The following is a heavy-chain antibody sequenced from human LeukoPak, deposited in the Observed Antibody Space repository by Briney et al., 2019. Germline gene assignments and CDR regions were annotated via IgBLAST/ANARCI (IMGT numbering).Heavy chain of an antibody. CDR1: GGSISSYY. V-gene: IGHV4-59*12. CDR2: IYYSGST. J-gene: IGHJ6*02. Sequence: SETLSLTCTVSGGSISSYYWSWIRQPPGKGLEWIGYIYYSGSTNYNPSLKSRVTISVDTSKNQFSLKLSSVTAADTAVYYCARDRESSTRYTYYFYGMDVWGQGTTVTVSS. CDR3: ARDRESSTRYTYYFYGMDV. D-gene: IGHD2-2*01.